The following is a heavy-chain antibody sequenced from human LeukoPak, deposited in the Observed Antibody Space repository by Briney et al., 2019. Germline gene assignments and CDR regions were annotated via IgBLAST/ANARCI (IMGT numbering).Heavy chain of an antibody. CDR3: ARAAYGDYADY. CDR2: IYTSGST. D-gene: IGHD4-17*01. V-gene: IGHV4-61*02. J-gene: IGHJ4*02. CDR1: GGSISSGSYY. Sequence: SETLSLTCTVSGGSISSGSYYWSWIRQPAGKGLEWIGRIYTSGSTSYNPSLKSRVTISVDTSKNQFSLKLSSVTAADTAVYYCARAAYGDYADYWGQGTLVTVSS.